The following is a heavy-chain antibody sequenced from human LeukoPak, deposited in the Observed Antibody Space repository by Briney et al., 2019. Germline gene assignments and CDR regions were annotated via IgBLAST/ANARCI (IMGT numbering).Heavy chain of an antibody. D-gene: IGHD6-13*01. CDR2: ISVSGGTT. V-gene: IGHV3-23*01. CDR1: GFTFNSYA. J-gene: IGHJ4*02. CDR3: AKGVNGYSSSWYDY. Sequence: GGSLRLSCAASGFTFNSYAMTWVRQAPGKGLEWVSAISVSGGTTDYADSVKGRFTISRDNSKNTLYLQMNSLRAEDTAVYFCAKGVNGYSSSWYDYWGQGTLVTVSS.